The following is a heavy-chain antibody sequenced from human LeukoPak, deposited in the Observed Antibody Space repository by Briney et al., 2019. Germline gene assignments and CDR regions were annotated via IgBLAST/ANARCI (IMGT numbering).Heavy chain of an antibody. Sequence: SETLSLTCTVSGGSISSSSYYWGWIRQPPGKGLEWIGSIYYSGSTYYNPSLKSRVTISVDTSKNQFSLKLSSVTAADTAVYYCARHRYGWLHSYDYWGQGTLVTVSS. CDR1: GGSISSSSYY. CDR2: IYYSGST. V-gene: IGHV4-39*01. J-gene: IGHJ4*02. CDR3: ARHRYGWLHSYDY. D-gene: IGHD5-24*01.